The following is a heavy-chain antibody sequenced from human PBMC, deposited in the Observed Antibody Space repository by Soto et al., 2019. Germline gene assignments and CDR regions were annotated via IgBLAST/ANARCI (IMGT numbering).Heavy chain of an antibody. V-gene: IGHV1-2*02. CDR3: ARGGGTILAPLP. CDR2: INPNSGVT. D-gene: IGHD3-3*01. J-gene: IGHJ5*02. CDR1: GYTFTGYC. Sequence: ASVKVSCKASGYTFTGYCMHWVRQAPGQGLEWMGYINPNSGVTKYAQKFQGRVTLTRDTSINTAYMEMTMLRSDDTAVYYCARGGGTILAPLPWGQGTLVTVSS.